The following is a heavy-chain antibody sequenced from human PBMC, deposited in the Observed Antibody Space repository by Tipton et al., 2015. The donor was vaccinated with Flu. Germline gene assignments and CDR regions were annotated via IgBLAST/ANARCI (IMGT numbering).Heavy chain of an antibody. V-gene: IGHV3-7*01. CDR2: IKQDGGEK. Sequence: SLRLSCAASGFTFSTYWMSWVRQAPGKGLEWVANIKQDGGEKYYINSVKGRFNISRDNAKNSLFLQMSSLRAEDTAVYYCATEGYTYGFFDYWGQGTLVPVPS. CDR1: GFTFSTYW. CDR3: ATEGYTYGFFDY. J-gene: IGHJ4*02. D-gene: IGHD5-18*01.